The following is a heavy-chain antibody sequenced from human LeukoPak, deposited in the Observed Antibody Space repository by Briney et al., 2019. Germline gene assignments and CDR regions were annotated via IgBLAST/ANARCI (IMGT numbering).Heavy chain of an antibody. J-gene: IGHJ4*02. CDR2: IYYSGST. CDR3: ARVAQDYDFWSGYLAYFDY. Sequence: SETLSLTCTVSGGSISSSSYYWGWIRQPPGEGLEWIGSIYYSGSTYYNPSLKSRVTISVDTSKNQFSLKLTSVTAADTAVYYCARVAQDYDFWSGYLAYFDYWGQGTLVTVSS. D-gene: IGHD3-3*01. V-gene: IGHV4-39*07. CDR1: GGSISSSSYY.